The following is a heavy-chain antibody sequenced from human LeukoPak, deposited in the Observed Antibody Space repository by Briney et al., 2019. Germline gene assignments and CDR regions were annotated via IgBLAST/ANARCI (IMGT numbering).Heavy chain of an antibody. CDR2: ISSSSSTI. D-gene: IGHD3-3*01. CDR1: GFTFSSYS. Sequence: GGSLRLSCAASGFTFSSYSMNWVRQAPGKGLEWVSYISSSSSTIYYADSVKGRFTISRDNAKNSLYLQMNSLRAEDTAVYYCARWGAITRSGAIFEDAFDIWGQGTMVTVSS. J-gene: IGHJ3*02. CDR3: ARWGAITRSGAIFEDAFDI. V-gene: IGHV3-48*01.